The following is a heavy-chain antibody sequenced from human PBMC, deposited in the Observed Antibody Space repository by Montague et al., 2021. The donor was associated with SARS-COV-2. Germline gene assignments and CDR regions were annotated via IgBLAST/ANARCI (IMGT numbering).Heavy chain of an antibody. CDR2: ISGSNSYT. CDR1: GFTFGDYY. J-gene: IGHJ4*02. CDR3: ARDQSCTNGVCYTRGFDY. Sequence: SLRLSCAASGFTFGDYYMSWIRQAPGKGLEWVSYISGSNSYTNYADSVRGRFTISRDNAKNSLYLQMDSLRAEDTAVYYCARDQSCTNGVCYTRGFDYWGQGTLVTVSS. D-gene: IGHD2-8*01. V-gene: IGHV3-11*05.